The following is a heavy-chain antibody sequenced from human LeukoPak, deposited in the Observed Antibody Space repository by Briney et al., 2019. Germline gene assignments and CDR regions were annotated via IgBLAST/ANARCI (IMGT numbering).Heavy chain of an antibody. CDR2: IYHSGST. J-gene: IGHJ5*02. D-gene: IGHD3-10*01. V-gene: IGHV4-30-4*01. CDR3: ARGKRGILIRGAITDLNWFDP. Sequence: SETLSLTCTVSGGSISSGDYYWSWIRQPPGKGLEWVGYIYHSGSTHYNSSLKSRLTISVDTSKNQFSLNLSSVSAADTAVYYCARGKRGILIRGAITDLNWFDPWGQGSLVTVSS. CDR1: GGSISSGDYY.